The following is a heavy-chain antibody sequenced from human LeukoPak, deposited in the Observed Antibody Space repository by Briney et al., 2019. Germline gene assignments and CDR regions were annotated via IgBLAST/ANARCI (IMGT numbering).Heavy chain of an antibody. V-gene: IGHV4-4*07. J-gene: IGHJ3*01. D-gene: IGHD3-22*01. CDR3: ARAHYYDSSGYYYVESDAFDF. CDR2: FYTSGST. CDR1: GASISSYF. Sequence: SETLSLTCTVPGASISSYFWSWVRQPAGKGLEWIGRFYTSGSTNYNPSLKSRVAISVDKSNNQFSLKLSSVTAADTAIYYCARAHYYDSSGYYYVESDAFDFWGQGTMVTVSS.